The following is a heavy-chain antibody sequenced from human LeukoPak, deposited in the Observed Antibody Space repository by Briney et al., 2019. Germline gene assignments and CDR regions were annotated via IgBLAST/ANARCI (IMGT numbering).Heavy chain of an antibody. Sequence: SETLSLTCTVSGGSISSYYWSWIRQPPGKGLEWIGYIYYSGSTNYNPSLKSRVTISVDTSKNQFSLKLSSVTAADTAVYYCARALTGDLWYFDLWGRGTLVTVSS. J-gene: IGHJ2*01. CDR2: IYYSGST. CDR3: ARALTGDLWYFDL. CDR1: GGSISSYY. D-gene: IGHD7-27*01. V-gene: IGHV4-59*01.